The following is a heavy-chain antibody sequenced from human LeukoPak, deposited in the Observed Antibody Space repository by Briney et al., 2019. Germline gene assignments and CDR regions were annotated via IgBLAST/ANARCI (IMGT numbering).Heavy chain of an antibody. D-gene: IGHD2-15*01. CDR1: GYTFTDFG. CDR2: ISTDNGNV. V-gene: IGHV1-18*01. Sequence: ASVKVSCKASGYTFTDFGISWVRQAHGQGLEWMGWISTDNGNVNYPQTLRGRVTMTTDISTNTVYMELMSLKSDDTAVYYCARDCRSGTCYFFPWGQGTQVTVSS. J-gene: IGHJ5*02. CDR3: ARDCRSGTCYFFP.